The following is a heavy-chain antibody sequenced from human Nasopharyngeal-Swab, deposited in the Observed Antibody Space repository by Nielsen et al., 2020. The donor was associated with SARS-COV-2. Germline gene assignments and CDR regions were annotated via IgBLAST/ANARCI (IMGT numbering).Heavy chain of an antibody. J-gene: IGHJ6*02. D-gene: IGHD4-11*01. Sequence: SETLSLTCTVSGGSISSSSYYWGWIRQPPGKGLEWIGSIYYSGSTYYNPSLKSRVTISVDTSKNQFSLKLSSVTAADTAVYYCARDNYPYYYYGMDVWCQVTTVTVSS. CDR3: ARDNYPYYYYGMDV. CDR2: IYYSGST. V-gene: IGHV4-39*01. CDR1: GGSISSSSYY.